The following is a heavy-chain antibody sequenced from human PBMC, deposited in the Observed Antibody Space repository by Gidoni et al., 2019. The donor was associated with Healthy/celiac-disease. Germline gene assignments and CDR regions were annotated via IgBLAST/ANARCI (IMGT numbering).Heavy chain of an antibody. V-gene: IGHV3-23*01. Sequence: EVQLLESGGGLVQPGGSLRLSCAASGFTFSSYAMSWVRQAPGKGLEWVSAISGSVGSTYYADSVKGRFTISRDNSKNTLYLQMNSLRAEDTAVYYCAKDGGIVVVTAPPAFQHWGQGTLVTVSS. CDR1: GFTFSSYA. CDR3: AKDGGIVVVTAPPAFQH. CDR2: ISGSVGST. J-gene: IGHJ1*01. D-gene: IGHD2-21*02.